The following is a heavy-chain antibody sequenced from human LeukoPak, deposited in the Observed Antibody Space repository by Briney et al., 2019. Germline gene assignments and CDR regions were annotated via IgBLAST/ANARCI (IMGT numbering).Heavy chain of an antibody. J-gene: IGHJ6*02. V-gene: IGHV4-59*12. Sequence: SETLSLTCTVSGGSISGYYWSWLRQPPGKGLEWIGYIYDSGSPDYNPSLKSRVAISVDTSKNQVSLKLSSVTAADTAVYYCARVGRGSLYGMDVWGQGTTVTVSS. D-gene: IGHD3-10*01. CDR3: ARVGRGSLYGMDV. CDR2: IYDSGSP. CDR1: GGSISGYY.